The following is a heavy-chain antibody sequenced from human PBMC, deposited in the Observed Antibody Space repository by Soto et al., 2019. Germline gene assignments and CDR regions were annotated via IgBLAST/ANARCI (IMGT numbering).Heavy chain of an antibody. CDR2: IYSGGST. D-gene: IGHD3-9*01. Sequence: GGSLRLSCXASGFTVSSNYMSWVRQAPGKGLEWVSVIYSGGSTYYADSVKGRFTISRDNSKNTLYLQMNSLRAEDTAVYYCARDILTGYYRGNYWGQGTLVTVSS. CDR1: GFTVSSNY. V-gene: IGHV3-53*01. J-gene: IGHJ4*02. CDR3: ARDILTGYYRGNY.